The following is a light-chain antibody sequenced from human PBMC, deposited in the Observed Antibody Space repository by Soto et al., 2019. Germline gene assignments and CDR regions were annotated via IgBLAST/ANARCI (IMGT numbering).Light chain of an antibody. V-gene: IGLV1-40*01. Sequence: QSVLTQPPSVSGAPGLRVTISCTGSSSNIGAGYDVHWYQQLPGTAPKLLIYGNSNRPSGVPDRFSGSKSGTSASLAITGLQAEDEADYYCQSYDSSLVVFGGGTKLTVL. CDR3: QSYDSSLVV. CDR1: SSNIGAGYD. J-gene: IGLJ2*01. CDR2: GNS.